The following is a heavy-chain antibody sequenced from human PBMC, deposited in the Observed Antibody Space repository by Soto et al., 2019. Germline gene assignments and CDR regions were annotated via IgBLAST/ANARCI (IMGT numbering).Heavy chain of an antibody. CDR2: ISGSGTVT. D-gene: IGHD3-22*01. CDR3: AKHSSGSYRPFDH. CDR1: GFTFSTCA. V-gene: IGHV3-23*01. Sequence: PGASLRLSCATSGFTFSTCAMSWVRQAPGKGLEWVSIISGSGTVTFYADTVKGRFSISRDSSKNTLFLQMNSLRAEDTAVYYCAKHSSGSYRPFDHWGQGA. J-gene: IGHJ4*02.